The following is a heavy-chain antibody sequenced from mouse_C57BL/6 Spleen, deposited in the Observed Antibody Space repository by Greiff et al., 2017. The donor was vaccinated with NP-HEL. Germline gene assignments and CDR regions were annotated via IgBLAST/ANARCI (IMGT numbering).Heavy chain of an antibody. CDR3: ARGSNFPWFAY. CDR2: IWSGGST. D-gene: IGHD2-5*01. J-gene: IGHJ3*01. V-gene: IGHV2-2*01. CDR1: GFSLTSYG. Sequence: VQLQQSGPGLVQPSQSLSITCTVSGFSLTSYGVHWVRQSPGKGLEWLGVIWSGGSTDYNAAFISRLSISKDNSKSQVFFKMNSLQADDTAIYYCARGSNFPWFAYWGQGTLVTVSA.